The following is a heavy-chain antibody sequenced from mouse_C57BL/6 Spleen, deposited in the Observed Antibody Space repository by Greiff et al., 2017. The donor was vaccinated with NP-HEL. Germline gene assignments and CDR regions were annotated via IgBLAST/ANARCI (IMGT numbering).Heavy chain of an antibody. J-gene: IGHJ3*01. Sequence: VQLQQSGPGLVQPSQSLSITCTVSGFSLTSYGVHWVRQSPGKGLEWLGVIWSGGSTDYNAAFISRLSISKDNSKSQVFFKMNSLQADDTAIYYCARNFYYDYDGAWFAYWGQGTLVTVSA. D-gene: IGHD2-4*01. CDR2: IWSGGST. V-gene: IGHV2-2*01. CDR1: GFSLTSYG. CDR3: ARNFYYDYDGAWFAY.